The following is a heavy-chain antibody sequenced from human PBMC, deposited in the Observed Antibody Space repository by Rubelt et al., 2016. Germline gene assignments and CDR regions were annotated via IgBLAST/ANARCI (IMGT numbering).Heavy chain of an antibody. D-gene: IGHD6-19*01. V-gene: IGHV1-2*02. CDR1: GYTLTELS. CDR2: INPNSGGT. J-gene: IGHJ3*02. Sequence: QVQLVQSGAEVKKPGASVKVSCKVSGYTLTELSMHWVRQAPGKGLEWMGWINPNSGGTTYAQKLQGRATMTRDTAISTAYMELSRLRSDDTAVYYCARTSRGWFALDIWGQGTMVTVSS. CDR3: ARTSRGWFALDI.